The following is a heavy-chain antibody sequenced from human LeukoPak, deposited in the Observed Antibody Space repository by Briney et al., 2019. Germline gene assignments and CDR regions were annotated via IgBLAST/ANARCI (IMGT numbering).Heavy chain of an antibody. V-gene: IGHV3-21*01. Sequence: GGSLRLSCAASGFTFSSYSFNWVRQAPEKGLEWVASITSTSSYIYYADSVQGRFAVSRDNAKNLLYLQMNSLRAEDTAVFYCVRRGPNNSGLDYWGQGTLVTVSS. D-gene: IGHD5-12*01. CDR1: GFTFSSYS. J-gene: IGHJ4*02. CDR3: VRRGPNNSGLDY. CDR2: ITSTSSYI.